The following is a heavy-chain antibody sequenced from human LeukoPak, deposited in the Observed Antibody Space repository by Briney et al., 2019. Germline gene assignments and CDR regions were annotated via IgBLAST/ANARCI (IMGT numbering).Heavy chain of an antibody. V-gene: IGHV3-15*01. Sequence: GGSLRLSCAASGFTFSNAWMSWVRQAPGKGLEWVGRIKSKTDGGTTDYAAPVKGRFTISRDDSKNTLYLQMNSRKNEDTAVYXXXXXXXYYDSSLWDYWGQGTLVTVSS. CDR1: GFTFSNAW. CDR3: XXXXXYYDSSLWDY. D-gene: IGHD3-22*01. CDR2: IKSKTDGGTT. J-gene: IGHJ4*02.